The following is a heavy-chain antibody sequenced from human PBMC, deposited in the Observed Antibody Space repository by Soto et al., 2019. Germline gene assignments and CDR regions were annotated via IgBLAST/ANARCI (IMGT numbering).Heavy chain of an antibody. Sequence: GGSMRLSCAACGLNFSDYYRNLIRQAPGKGLEWVSYISDSGSSIFYADSVKGRFTISRDSARKSLYLHMSSLRVEDTAVYYCARDTAFINSGFFDAWGQGNPVTVSS. D-gene: IGHD3-22*01. V-gene: IGHV3-11*01. CDR2: ISDSGSSI. CDR1: GLNFSDYY. CDR3: ARDTAFINSGFFDA. J-gene: IGHJ5*02.